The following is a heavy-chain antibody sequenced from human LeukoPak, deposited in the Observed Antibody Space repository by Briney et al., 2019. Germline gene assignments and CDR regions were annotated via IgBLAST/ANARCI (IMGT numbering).Heavy chain of an antibody. Sequence: GESLKISCKGSGYSFTSYWIGWVRQMPGEGLEWMGIIYPGDSDTRYSPSFQGQVTISADKSISTAYLQWSSLKASDTAMYYCARQYSSSAPAMGYWGQGTLVTVSS. V-gene: IGHV5-51*01. CDR1: GYSFTSYW. CDR3: ARQYSSSAPAMGY. D-gene: IGHD6-13*01. CDR2: IYPGDSDT. J-gene: IGHJ4*02.